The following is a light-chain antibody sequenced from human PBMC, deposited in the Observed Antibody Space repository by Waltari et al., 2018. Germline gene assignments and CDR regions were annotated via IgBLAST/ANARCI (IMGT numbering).Light chain of an antibody. J-gene: IGKJ1*01. CDR2: KTS. V-gene: IGKV1-9*01. CDR3: QHGYCTPWT. Sequence: DIKMTQSPSSLSASIGDRVTITCQASQDINIYLAWYQQKPGKVPELLIYKTSTLQSWVPSRFSSSGSRTDFTLTISSLQPEDFATYYCQHGYCTPWTFGQGTKVEVK. CDR1: QDINIY.